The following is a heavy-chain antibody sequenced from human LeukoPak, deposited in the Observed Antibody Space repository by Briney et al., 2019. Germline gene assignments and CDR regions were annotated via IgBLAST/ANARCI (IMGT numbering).Heavy chain of an antibody. D-gene: IGHD4-11*01. V-gene: IGHV3-33*03. J-gene: IGHJ4*02. CDR1: GFTFSHFG. Sequence: GGSLRLSCAASGFTFSHFGFHWVRQAPGKGLEWVAVIWSDGSNKYYENSVKGRFTIHRDDAQNRVYLQMNNLRVDDTAIYFCAKGAQRGFDYSNSLEYWGQGSPVTVSS. CDR2: IWSDGSNK. CDR3: AKGAQRGFDYSNSLEY.